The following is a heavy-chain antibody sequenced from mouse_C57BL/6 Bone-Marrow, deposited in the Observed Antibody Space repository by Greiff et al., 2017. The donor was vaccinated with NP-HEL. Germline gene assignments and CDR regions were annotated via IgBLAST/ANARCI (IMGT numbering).Heavy chain of an antibody. CDR1: GYTFTSYG. V-gene: IGHV1-81*01. J-gene: IGHJ3*01. Sequence: QVQLQQSGAELARPGASVELSCKASGYTFTSYGISWVKQRTGQGLEWIGEIYPRSGNTYYNEKFKGKATLTADKSSSTAYMELRSLTSEDSAVYFCAREGAYGSGAYWGQGTLVTVSA. CDR2: IYPRSGNT. D-gene: IGHD1-1*01. CDR3: AREGAYGSGAY.